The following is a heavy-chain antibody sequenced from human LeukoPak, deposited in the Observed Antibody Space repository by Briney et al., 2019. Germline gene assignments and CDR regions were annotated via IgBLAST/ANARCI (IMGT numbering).Heavy chain of an antibody. CDR1: GFTFSTYA. V-gene: IGHV3-23*01. Sequence: GGSLRLSCAASGFTFSTYAMSWVRQAAGKGLEWVSLISGSGGGTYYADSVKGRFTISRDNSKNTLYLQMNSLRAEDTAVYYCAKVKWGFYYDSHFDYWGQGTLVTVSS. J-gene: IGHJ4*02. D-gene: IGHD3-22*01. CDR2: ISGSGGGT. CDR3: AKVKWGFYYDSHFDY.